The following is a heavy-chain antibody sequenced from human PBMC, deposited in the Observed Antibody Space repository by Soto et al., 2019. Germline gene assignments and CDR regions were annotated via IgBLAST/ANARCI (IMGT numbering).Heavy chain of an antibody. CDR3: ARRVAKRYAFDM. CDR1: GFTFSSYG. CDR2: IWSDGSDK. Sequence: QVQLVESGGGVVQPGRSLRLSCAASGFTFSSYGMHWVRQAPGKGLEWVAVIWSDGSDKYYADSVKGRFTISRDNSKNTLYLKMNSLRAEDTAVYYCARRVAKRYAFDMWGQGTVVTVSS. V-gene: IGHV3-33*01. J-gene: IGHJ3*02. D-gene: IGHD2-15*01.